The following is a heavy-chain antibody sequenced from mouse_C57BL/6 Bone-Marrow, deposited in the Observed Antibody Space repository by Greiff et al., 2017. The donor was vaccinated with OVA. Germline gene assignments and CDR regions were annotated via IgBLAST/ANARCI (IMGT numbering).Heavy chain of an antibody. D-gene: IGHD1-1*01. CDR3: ARYPRLLRSYFDY. V-gene: IGHV3-8*01. CDR2: LSYSSST. CDR1: GYSITSDY. J-gene: IGHJ2*01. Sequence: VQLKQSGPGLAKPSQTLSLTCSVTGYSITSDYWNWIRKFPGNKLEYMGYLSYSSSTYYNPSLKSRISITPDTSKNQYYLLLNSVTTEYTAKYYSARYPRLLRSYFDYWGQGTTLTVSS.